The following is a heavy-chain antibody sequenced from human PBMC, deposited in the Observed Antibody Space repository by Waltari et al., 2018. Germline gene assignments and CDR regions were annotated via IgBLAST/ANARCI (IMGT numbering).Heavy chain of an antibody. D-gene: IGHD2-15*01. Sequence: QVQLVESGGGVVQPGRPLSPSCDAPGLTFSNWIIHRVRQAPGKGLEWVAAMSYDGISTYYADSVKGRFTIGGDDSKNTVYLQINSLRPEDTAIYYCAREGGTSGYSGYFDYWGQGTLVTVSS. CDR3: AREGGTSGYSGYFDY. CDR2: MSYDGIST. CDR1: GLTFSNWI. V-gene: IGHV3-30*01. J-gene: IGHJ4*02.